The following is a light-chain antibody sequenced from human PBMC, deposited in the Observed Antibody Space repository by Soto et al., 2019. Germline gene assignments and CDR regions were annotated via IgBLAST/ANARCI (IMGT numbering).Light chain of an antibody. Sequence: IQLTQSPSSLSASVGDRVTITCRASQGISSYLAWYQQKPGKAPKLLIYAASTLQSGVPSRFSGSGSGTDFTLTSSSLQPEDFATYYCQQLNSYLRTFGQGTKLEIK. V-gene: IGKV1-9*01. CDR2: AAS. J-gene: IGKJ2*01. CDR3: QQLNSYLRT. CDR1: QGISSY.